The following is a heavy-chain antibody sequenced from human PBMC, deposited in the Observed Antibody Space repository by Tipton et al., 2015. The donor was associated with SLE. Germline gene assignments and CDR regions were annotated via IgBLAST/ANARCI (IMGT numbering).Heavy chain of an antibody. CDR3: ARGMRDGYYYYYYMDV. V-gene: IGHV4-59*07. J-gene: IGHJ6*03. CDR1: GGSISTYY. D-gene: IGHD3-10*01. CDR2: IYYSGST. Sequence: TLSLTCTVSGGSISTYYWNWIRQPPGMGLEWIGYIYYSGSTNYNPSLKSRVTISVDTSKNQFSLKLSSVTAADTAVYYCARGMRDGYYYYYYMDVWGKGTTVTVSS.